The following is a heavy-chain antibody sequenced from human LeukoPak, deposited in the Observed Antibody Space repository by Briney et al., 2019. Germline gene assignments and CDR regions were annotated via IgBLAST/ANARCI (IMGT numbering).Heavy chain of an antibody. V-gene: IGHV1-69*13. Sequence: ASVKVSCKASGGTFSSYAISWVRQAPGQGLEWMGGITSIFGTANYAQKFQGRVTITADESTSTAYMELSSLRSEDTAVYYCASSGIVGATMYCYYYGMDVWGQGTTVTVSS. CDR1: GGTFSSYA. J-gene: IGHJ6*02. CDR2: ITSIFGTA. D-gene: IGHD1-26*01. CDR3: ASSGIVGATMYCYYYGMDV.